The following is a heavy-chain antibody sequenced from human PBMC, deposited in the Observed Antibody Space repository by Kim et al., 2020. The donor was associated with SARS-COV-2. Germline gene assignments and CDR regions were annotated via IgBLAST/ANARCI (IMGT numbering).Heavy chain of an antibody. Sequence: GGSLRLSCAASGFTFSSYGMHWVRQAPGKGLEWVAVISYDGSNKYYADSVKGRFTISRDNSKNTLYLQMNSLRAEDTAVYYCAKDLVRYYYGSGSPNYYYGMDVWGQGTTVTVSS. J-gene: IGHJ6*01. CDR3: AKDLVRYYYGSGSPNYYYGMDV. CDR2: ISYDGSNK. V-gene: IGHV3-30*18. D-gene: IGHD3-10*01. CDR1: GFTFSSYG.